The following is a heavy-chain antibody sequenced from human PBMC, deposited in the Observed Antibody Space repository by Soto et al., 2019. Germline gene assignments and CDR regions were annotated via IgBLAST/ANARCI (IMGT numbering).Heavy chain of an antibody. CDR3: AKGRYSYGHKLYGMDV. CDR2: ISGSGGST. J-gene: IGHJ6*02. D-gene: IGHD5-18*01. Sequence: GGSLRLSCAASGFTFSSYAMSWVRQAPGKGLEWVSAISGSGGSTYYADSVKGRFTISRDNSKNTLYLQMNSLRAEDTAVYYCAKGRYSYGHKLYGMDVWGQGTTVTVS. V-gene: IGHV3-23*01. CDR1: GFTFSSYA.